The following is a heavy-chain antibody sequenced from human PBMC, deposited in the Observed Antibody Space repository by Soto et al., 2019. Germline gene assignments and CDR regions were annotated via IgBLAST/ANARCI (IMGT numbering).Heavy chain of an antibody. V-gene: IGHV1-69*06. D-gene: IGHD3-22*01. Sequence: SVKVSCKASGGTFSSYAISWVRQAPGQGLEWMGGSIPIFGTANYAQKFQGRVTITADKSTSTAYMEPSSLRSEDTAVYYCARGSYYYDSSGYYKYFDYWGQGTLVTVS. CDR1: GGTFSSYA. CDR2: SIPIFGTA. CDR3: ARGSYYYDSSGYYKYFDY. J-gene: IGHJ4*02.